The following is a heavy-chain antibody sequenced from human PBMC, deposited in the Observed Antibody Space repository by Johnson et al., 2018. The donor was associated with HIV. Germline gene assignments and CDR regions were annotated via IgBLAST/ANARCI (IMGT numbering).Heavy chain of an antibody. Sequence: VQLVESGGGLVQPGGSLRLSCAASAFSFSDHYMGWVRQAPGKGLEWVGRSRNKANSYTTEYAASVKGRFTISRDDSKNTLYLEMNSLRAEDTAVYYCARDHSGYDSVTAAFDIWGQGTMVTVSS. CDR2: SRNKANSYTT. D-gene: IGHD5-12*01. CDR3: ARDHSGYDSVTAAFDI. V-gene: IGHV3-72*01. J-gene: IGHJ3*02. CDR1: AFSFSDHY.